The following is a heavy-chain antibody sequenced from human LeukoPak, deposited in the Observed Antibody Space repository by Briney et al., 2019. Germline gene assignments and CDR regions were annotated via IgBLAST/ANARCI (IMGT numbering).Heavy chain of an antibody. CDR3: AREGYSSSWNYFDY. J-gene: IGHJ4*02. CDR2: ISAYNGNT. D-gene: IGHD6-13*01. Sequence: ASVKDSCKSSGYTFTGYVINSVRQTPGQGLEWMGWISAYNGNTNYAQKLQGRVTMTTDTSTSTAYMELRSLRSDDTAVYYCAREGYSSSWNYFDYWGQGALVTVSS. CDR1: GYTFTGYV. V-gene: IGHV1-18*01.